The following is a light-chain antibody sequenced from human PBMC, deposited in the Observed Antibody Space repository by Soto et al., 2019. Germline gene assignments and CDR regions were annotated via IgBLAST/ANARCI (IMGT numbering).Light chain of an antibody. CDR1: QSVSSSY. J-gene: IGKJ1*01. CDR2: GAS. CDR3: RQSGSSRWT. Sequence: EIVLTQSPGTLSLSPGERATLSCRASQSVSSSYLAWDQQKPGQAPRLLIYGASSRATGIPDRFSGSGSGADFTLAISRLEADDSGVYSCRQSGSSRWTFGQGTKVGI. V-gene: IGKV3-20*01.